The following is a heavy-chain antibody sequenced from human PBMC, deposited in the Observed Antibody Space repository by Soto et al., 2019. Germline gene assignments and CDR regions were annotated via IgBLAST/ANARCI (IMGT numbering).Heavy chain of an antibody. D-gene: IGHD6-13*01. V-gene: IGHV3-73*02. J-gene: IGHJ5*02. CDR1: GFTFSGSA. Sequence: EVQLVESGGGLVQPGGSLKLSCAASGFTFSGSAMHWVRQASGKGLEWVGRIRSKANSYATAYAASVKVRFTISRDDSKNTAYLQMNSLKTEDTAVYYCTSSSWYNWFDPWGQGNLVTVSS. CDR3: TSSSWYNWFDP. CDR2: IRSKANSYAT.